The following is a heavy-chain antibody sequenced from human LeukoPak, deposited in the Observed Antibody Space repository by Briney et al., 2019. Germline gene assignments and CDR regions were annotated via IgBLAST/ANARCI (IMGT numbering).Heavy chain of an antibody. D-gene: IGHD3-9*01. CDR1: GGTFSSYA. V-gene: IGHV1-69*13. CDR3: ARERLNYDILTGFKWGFDP. CDR2: IIPIFGTS. J-gene: IGHJ5*02. Sequence: SVEVSCKASGGTFSSYAINWVRQAPGQGLEWMGGIIPIFGTSNYAQNFQGRVTITADESTSTAYMELSSLRSEDTAVYYCARERLNYDILTGFKWGFDPWGXXTLXTVSS.